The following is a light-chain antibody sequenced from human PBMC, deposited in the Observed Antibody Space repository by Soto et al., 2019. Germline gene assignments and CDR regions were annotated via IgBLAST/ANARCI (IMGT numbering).Light chain of an antibody. CDR2: GAS. CDR3: QQYGSSPVT. Sequence: EIVLTQSTGTLSLSPGERATLSCRASQSVSSSYLAWYQHKPGQAPRLLIYGASSRATGIPDRFSGSGSGTDFTLTISRLEPEYFAVHYWQQYGSSPVTFGQGTKVAIK. V-gene: IGKV3-20*01. CDR1: QSVSSSY. J-gene: IGKJ1*01.